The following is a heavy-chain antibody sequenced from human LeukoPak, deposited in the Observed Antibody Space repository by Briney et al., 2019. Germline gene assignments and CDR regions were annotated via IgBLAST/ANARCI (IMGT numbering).Heavy chain of an antibody. CDR1: GYTFTGYY. D-gene: IGHD4-23*01. CDR2: INPNSGGT. CDR3: ARDRTVVTLGAFDI. V-gene: IGHV1-2*02. Sequence: ASVKVSCKASGYTFTGYYMRWVRQAPGQGLEWMGWINPNSGGTNYAQKFQGRVTMTRDTSISTAYMELSRLRSDDTAVYYCARDRTVVTLGAFDIWGQGTMVTVSS. J-gene: IGHJ3*02.